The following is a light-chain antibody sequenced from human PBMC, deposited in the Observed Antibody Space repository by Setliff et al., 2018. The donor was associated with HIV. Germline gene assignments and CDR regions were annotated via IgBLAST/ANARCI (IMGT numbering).Light chain of an antibody. J-gene: IGLJ3*02. CDR1: SSDVGGLNY. Sequence: QSALTQPASVSGSPGQWITISCTGTSSDVGGLNYVSWYQQQPGQAPQLLIYDVITRPSGVSERFSASKSGNTASLTISGLQADDEADYYCSSYTSSSTWVFGVGTMVTVL. CDR2: DVI. CDR3: SSYTSSSTWV. V-gene: IGLV2-14*03.